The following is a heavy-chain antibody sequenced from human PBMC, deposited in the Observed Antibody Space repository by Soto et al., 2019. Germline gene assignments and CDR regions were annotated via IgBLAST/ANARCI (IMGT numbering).Heavy chain of an antibody. Sequence: GASVKVSCKASGGTFSSYAISWVRQAPGQGLEWMGGIIPIFGTANYAQKFQGRVTITADESTSTAYMELSSLRSEDTAVYYCAGDSPSYGSGSYYNHNWFDPWGQGTLVTVSS. CDR1: GGTFSSYA. J-gene: IGHJ5*02. CDR3: AGDSPSYGSGSYYNHNWFDP. V-gene: IGHV1-69*13. D-gene: IGHD3-10*01. CDR2: IIPIFGTA.